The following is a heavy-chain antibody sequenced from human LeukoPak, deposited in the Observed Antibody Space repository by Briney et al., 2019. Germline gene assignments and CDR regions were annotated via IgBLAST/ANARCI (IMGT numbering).Heavy chain of an antibody. D-gene: IGHD6-19*01. Sequence: GGSLRLSCAASGFIFSSYAMSWVRQAPGKGLEWVSTISGSGGSTYYADSVKGRFTISRDNSKNTVYLQMNSLRAEDTAVYYCAKDRGAVAVGGYFDYWGQGTLVTVSS. CDR1: GFIFSSYA. J-gene: IGHJ4*02. V-gene: IGHV3-23*01. CDR2: ISGSGGST. CDR3: AKDRGAVAVGGYFDY.